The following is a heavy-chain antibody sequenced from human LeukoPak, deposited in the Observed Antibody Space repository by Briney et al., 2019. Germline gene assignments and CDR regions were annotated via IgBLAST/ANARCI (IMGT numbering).Heavy chain of an antibody. CDR2: ITHTRRT. CDR1: GGPFSHYY. D-gene: IGHD1-26*01. CDR3: ARGGRWESYSAFDI. Sequence: PSETLSLTCAVSGGPFSHYYWNWIRQSPGKGLEWIREITHTRRTNYNPVLRSRVTISVDTSRNQFSLKLRSMTAADTAVYYCARGGRWESYSAFDIWGQGTTVSVSS. J-gene: IGHJ3*02. V-gene: IGHV4-34*01.